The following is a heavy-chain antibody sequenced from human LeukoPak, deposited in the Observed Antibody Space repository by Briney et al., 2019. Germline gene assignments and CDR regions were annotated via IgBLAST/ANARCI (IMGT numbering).Heavy chain of an antibody. V-gene: IGHV4-39*07. CDR2: INHSGST. Sequence: SETLSLTCTVSGASISSTSYYWGWIRQPPGKGLEWIGEINHSGSTNYNPSLKSRVTISVDTSKNQFSLKLSSVTAADTAVYYCARGKNDYVWGSYRSLDYWGQGTLVTVSS. D-gene: IGHD3-16*02. CDR3: ARGKNDYVWGSYRSLDY. J-gene: IGHJ4*02. CDR1: GASISSTSYY.